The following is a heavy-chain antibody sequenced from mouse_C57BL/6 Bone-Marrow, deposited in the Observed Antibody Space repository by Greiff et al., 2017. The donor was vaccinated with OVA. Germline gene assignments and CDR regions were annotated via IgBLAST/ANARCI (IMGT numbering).Heavy chain of an antibody. J-gene: IGHJ4*01. Sequence: EVKLQESGPVLVKPGASVKMSCKASGYTFTDYYMNWVKQSHGKSLEWIGVINPYNGGTSYNQKFKGKATLTVDKSSSTAYMELNSLTSEDSAVYYCARRGYERRAMDYWGQGTSVTVSS. V-gene: IGHV1-19*01. CDR2: INPYNGGT. D-gene: IGHD2-12*01. CDR3: ARRGYERRAMDY. CDR1: GYTFTDYY.